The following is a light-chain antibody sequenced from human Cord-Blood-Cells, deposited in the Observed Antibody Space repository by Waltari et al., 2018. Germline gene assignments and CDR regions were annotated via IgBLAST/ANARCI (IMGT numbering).Light chain of an antibody. Sequence: QSALTQPASVSGSPGQSITISCTRTSSDVGGYNYVSWYQQHPDRAPKIMIYDVSNRASGVSKRFTGSKAGNTADLSISGLQDEDEADDYCSSYTSSSTHGGFVGGTKLTVL. V-gene: IGLV2-14*01. CDR1: SSDVGGYNY. J-gene: IGLJ2*01. CDR2: DVS. CDR3: SSYTSSSTHGG.